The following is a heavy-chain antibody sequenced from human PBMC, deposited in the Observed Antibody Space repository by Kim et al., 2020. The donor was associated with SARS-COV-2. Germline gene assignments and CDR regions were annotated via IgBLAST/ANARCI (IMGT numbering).Heavy chain of an antibody. CDR1: GFTFSSYD. V-gene: IGHV3-30*03. CDR3: ARVGPMIGGIIVNYYAMDV. D-gene: IGHD3-10*01. Sequence: GGSLRLSCTGSGFTFSSYDIHWVRQAPGKGLEWVALVSHDGTQKSHADSVKGRFSISRDNSKKTLYLQMNSLRREDTAVYYCARVGPMIGGIIVNYYAMDVWGVGTTVTVSS. CDR2: VSHDGTQK. J-gene: IGHJ6*04.